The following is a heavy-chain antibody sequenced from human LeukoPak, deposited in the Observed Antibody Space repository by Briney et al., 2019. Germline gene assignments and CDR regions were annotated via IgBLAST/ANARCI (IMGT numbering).Heavy chain of an antibody. J-gene: IGHJ5*02. V-gene: IGHV1-18*01. Sequence: GASVKVSCKASGYTSTSYGISWVRQAPGQGLEWMGWISAYNGNTNYAQKLQGRVTMTTDTSTSTAYMELRSLRSDDTAVYYCAREVADYGDYGWFDPWGQGTLVTVSS. D-gene: IGHD4-17*01. CDR3: AREVADYGDYGWFDP. CDR2: ISAYNGNT. CDR1: GYTSTSYG.